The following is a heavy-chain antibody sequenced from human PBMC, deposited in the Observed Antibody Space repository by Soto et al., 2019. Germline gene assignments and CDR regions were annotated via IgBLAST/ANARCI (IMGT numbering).Heavy chain of an antibody. CDR3: ARDNWNEGYYYYYGMDV. CDR1: GGTFSSYA. J-gene: IGHJ6*02. Sequence: SVKVSCKASGGTFSSYAISWVRQAPGQGLEWMGGIIPIFGTANYAQKFQGRVTITADESTSTAYMELSSLRSEDTAVYYCARDNWNEGYYYYYGMDVWGQGTTVTVSS. D-gene: IGHD1-20*01. CDR2: IIPIFGTA. V-gene: IGHV1-69*13.